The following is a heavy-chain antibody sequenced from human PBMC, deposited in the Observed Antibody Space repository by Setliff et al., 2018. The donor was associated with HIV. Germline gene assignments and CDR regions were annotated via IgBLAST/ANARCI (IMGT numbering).Heavy chain of an antibody. CDR1: GGSISSSNW. CDR3: ARASAFRDGWYLTHGAFDI. D-gene: IGHD6-19*01. CDR2: INYSGTT. Sequence: SETLSLTCAVSGGSISSSNWWSWVRQPPGKGLEWIGEINYSGTTNYNPSLKSRVTISEDTSRNQFSLRLSSVTAADTAVYDCARASAFRDGWYLTHGAFDIWGQGTMVTVSS. V-gene: IGHV4-4*02. J-gene: IGHJ3*02.